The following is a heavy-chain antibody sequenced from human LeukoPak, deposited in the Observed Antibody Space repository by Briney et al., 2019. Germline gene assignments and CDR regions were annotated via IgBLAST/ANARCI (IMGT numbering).Heavy chain of an antibody. J-gene: IGHJ4*02. CDR3: AGGSGWYARGFDY. V-gene: IGHV3-48*03. CDR2: ISSSGSTI. D-gene: IGHD6-19*01. Sequence: GGSLRLSCAASGFTFSSYEMNWVRQAPGKGLEWVSYISSSGSTIYYADSVKGRFTISRDNAKNSLYLQMNSLRAGDTAVYYCAGGSGWYARGFDYWGQGTLVTVSS. CDR1: GFTFSSYE.